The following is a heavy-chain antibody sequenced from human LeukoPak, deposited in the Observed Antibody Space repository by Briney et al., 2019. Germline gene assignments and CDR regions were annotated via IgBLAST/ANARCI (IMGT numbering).Heavy chain of an antibody. CDR2: INPSGGST. CDR1: GYTFTSYY. CDR3: ARGRSWFGESEIYFDY. V-gene: IGHV1-46*01. D-gene: IGHD3-10*01. Sequence: ASVKVSCKASGYTFTSYYMHWVRQAPGQGLEWMGIINPSGGSTSYAQKFQGRVTMTRDTSTSTVYMELSSLRSEDTAVYYCARGRSWFGESEIYFDYWGQGTPVTVSS. J-gene: IGHJ4*02.